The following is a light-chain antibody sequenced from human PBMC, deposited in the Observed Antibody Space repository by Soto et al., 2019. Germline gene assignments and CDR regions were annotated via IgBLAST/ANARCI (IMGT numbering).Light chain of an antibody. Sequence: IVMTQSPATLSVSPWGRATLSCRASQSVSSNLAWYQQKPGQAPRLLIYGASTRATGIPARFSGSGSGTVFTLTISRLEPEDFAVYYCQQYAHSQTFGQGTKVDIK. J-gene: IGKJ1*01. V-gene: IGKV3-15*01. CDR2: GAS. CDR1: QSVSSN. CDR3: QQYAHSQT.